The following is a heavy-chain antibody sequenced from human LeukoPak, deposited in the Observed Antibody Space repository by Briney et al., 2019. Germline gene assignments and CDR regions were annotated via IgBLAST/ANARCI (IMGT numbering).Heavy chain of an antibody. CDR3: PGYYGSGSHEAFDI. D-gene: IGHD3-10*01. Sequence: GRSLRLSCAASGFTFSSYAMHWVRQAPGKGLEWVAVISYDGSNKYYADSVKGRFTISRDNSKNTLYLQMNSLRAEDTAVYYCPGYYGSGSHEAFDIWGQGTMVTVSS. J-gene: IGHJ3*02. CDR1: GFTFSSYA. CDR2: ISYDGSNK. V-gene: IGHV3-30*04.